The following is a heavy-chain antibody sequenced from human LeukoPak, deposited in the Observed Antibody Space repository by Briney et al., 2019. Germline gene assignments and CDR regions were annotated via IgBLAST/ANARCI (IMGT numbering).Heavy chain of an antibody. Sequence: GGSLRLSCAASGFPFSAYAMSWVRQAPGKGLEWVSAISASGDTTYYADSVRGRFTISRDNSKNTLYLQMNSLRAEDTAVYYCAKVGYYYDSSGYYLMDYWGQGTLVTVSS. CDR2: ISASGDTT. J-gene: IGHJ4*02. CDR3: AKVGYYYDSSGYYLMDY. CDR1: GFPFSAYA. V-gene: IGHV3-23*01. D-gene: IGHD3-22*01.